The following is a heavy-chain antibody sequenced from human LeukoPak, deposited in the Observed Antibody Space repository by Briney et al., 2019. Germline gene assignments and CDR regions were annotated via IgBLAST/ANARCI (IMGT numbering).Heavy chain of an antibody. CDR3: ATYYDSSGQGH. CDR1: GFTFNTYS. CDR2: ISSSGTNK. D-gene: IGHD3-22*01. J-gene: IGHJ1*01. Sequence: PGGSLTLSCAASGFTFNTYSINWFRQAPGKGLEWVSSISSSGTNKYYADSVKGRFTISRDNAKNALYLQMDSQRAEDTAVYYCATYYDSSGQGHWGQGTLVTVSS. V-gene: IGHV3-21*01.